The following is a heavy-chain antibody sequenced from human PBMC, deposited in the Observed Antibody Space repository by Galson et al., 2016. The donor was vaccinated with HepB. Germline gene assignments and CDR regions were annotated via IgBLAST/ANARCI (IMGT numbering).Heavy chain of an antibody. CDR2: IYYTGTS. Sequence: SETLSLTCTITGDSTNGYYWNWIRQPPGKGLEWIGNIYYTGTSTDNPSLEGRVTMSVATSNNQFSLNLTSVTTADTAVYYCARTKGKFSRSSGMDYWGQGILVTVSS. CDR3: ARTKGKFSRSSGMDY. V-gene: IGHV4-59*01. D-gene: IGHD6-6*01. CDR1: GDSTNGYY. J-gene: IGHJ4*02.